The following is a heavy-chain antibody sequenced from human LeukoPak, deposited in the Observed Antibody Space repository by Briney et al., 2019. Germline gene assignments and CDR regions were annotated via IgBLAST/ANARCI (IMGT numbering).Heavy chain of an antibody. D-gene: IGHD6-13*01. V-gene: IGHV3-21*01. CDR3: ARDSSSWYNWFDP. J-gene: IGHJ5*02. CDR2: ISSSSSYI. Sequence: WGSLRLSCAASGFTFSSYGMNWVRQAPGKGLEWVSSISSSSSYIYYADSVKGRFTISRDNAKNSLYLQMNSLRAEDTAVYYCARDSSSWYNWFDPWGQGTLVTVSS. CDR1: GFTFSSYG.